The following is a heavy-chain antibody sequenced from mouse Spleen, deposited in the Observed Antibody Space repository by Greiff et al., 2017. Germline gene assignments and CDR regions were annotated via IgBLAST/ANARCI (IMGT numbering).Heavy chain of an antibody. Sequence: EVQVVESGGDLVKPGGSLKLSCAASGFTFSSYGMSWVRQTPDKRLEWVATISSGGSYTYYPDSVKGRFTISRDNAKNTLYLQMSSLKSEDTAMYYCARLDYGMDYWGQGTSVTVSS. CDR3: ARLDYGMDY. J-gene: IGHJ4*01. V-gene: IGHV5-6*01. CDR2: ISSGGSYT. CDR1: GFTFSSYG.